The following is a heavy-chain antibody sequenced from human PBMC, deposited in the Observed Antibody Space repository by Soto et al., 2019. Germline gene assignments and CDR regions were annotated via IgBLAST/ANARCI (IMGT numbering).Heavy chain of an antibody. J-gene: IGHJ4*02. V-gene: IGHV3-7*03. D-gene: IGHD4-17*01. CDR3: AVYGYGVSAAAY. CDR2: INQDGSER. CDR1: GLTFRNDW. Sequence: PGGSLRLSCAGSGLTFRNDWLSWVRQAPGKGLEWVANINQDGSERYYADSVRGRFTISRDNVENSLYLQLNSLRPEDMAVYYCAVYGYGVSAAAYWGQGTLVTVSS.